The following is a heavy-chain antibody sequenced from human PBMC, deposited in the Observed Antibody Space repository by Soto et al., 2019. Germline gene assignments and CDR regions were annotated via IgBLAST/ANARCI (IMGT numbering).Heavy chain of an antibody. V-gene: IGHV3-23*01. CDR2: ISGRGDNT. D-gene: IGHD2-2*01. J-gene: IGHJ6*03. CDR1: GITFSIYA. CDR3: VPSTILYMHV. Sequence: EVQLLQSGGGLVQPGGSLRLSCSASGITFSIYAMSWVRQAPGKGLEWVSAISGRGDNTYYADSVEGRFTISRDNSKKTLYLQMNSLRAEDTAIYWVVPSTILYMHVRGEGTTVTVFS.